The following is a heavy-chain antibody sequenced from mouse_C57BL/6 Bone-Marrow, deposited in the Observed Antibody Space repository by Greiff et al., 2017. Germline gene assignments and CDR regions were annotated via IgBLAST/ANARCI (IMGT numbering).Heavy chain of an antibody. J-gene: IGHJ4*01. V-gene: IGHV5-12*01. CDR1: GFTFSDYY. D-gene: IGHD2-10*02. CDR3: ARRPYGNYAMDY. CDR2: ISNGGGST. Sequence: EVNLVESGGGLVQPGGSLKLSCAASGFTFSDYYMYWVRQTPEKRLEWVAYISNGGGSTYYPDTVKGRFTISRDNAKNTLYLQRSRLKSEDTAMYYCARRPYGNYAMDYWGQGTSVTVSS.